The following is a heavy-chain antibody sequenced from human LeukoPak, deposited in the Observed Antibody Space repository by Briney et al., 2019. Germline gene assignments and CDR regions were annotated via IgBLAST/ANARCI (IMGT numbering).Heavy chain of an antibody. CDR1: GYTFTAYY. V-gene: IGHV1-46*01. CDR2: INPAGGST. CDR3: AGVKGDYTDYR. J-gene: IGHJ4*02. Sequence: ASVKVSCKTSGYTFTAYYIHWVRQAPGQGLEWVGMINPAGGSTSYAQQFHGRVTVARDTSTSTVYMDLSSLRSEDTAVYYCAGVKGDYTDYRWGQGTLVSVSS. D-gene: IGHD4-11*01.